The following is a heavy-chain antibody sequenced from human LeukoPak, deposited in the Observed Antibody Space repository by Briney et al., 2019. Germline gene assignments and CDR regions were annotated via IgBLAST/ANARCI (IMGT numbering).Heavy chain of an antibody. J-gene: IGHJ4*02. CDR2: INSDGSST. CDR1: GNYW. V-gene: IGHV3-74*01. CDR3: AGDSNYQPDF. D-gene: IGHD4-11*01. Sequence: GGSLRLPCAASGNYWMHWVRQAPGKGLVWVSHINSDGSSTTYADSVKGRFTISRDNAKNTLYLQMSSLRAEDTAVYYCAGDSNYQPDFWGQGTLVIVSS.